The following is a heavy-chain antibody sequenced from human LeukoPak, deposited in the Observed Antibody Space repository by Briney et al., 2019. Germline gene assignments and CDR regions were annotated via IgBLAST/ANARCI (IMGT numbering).Heavy chain of an antibody. CDR3: ARVYSSSSPGGYNWFDP. Sequence: SETLPLTCAVYGGSFSGYYWSWIRQPPGKGLEWIGEINHSGSTNYNPSLKSRVTISVDTSKNQFSLKLSSVTAADTAVYYCARVYSSSSPGGYNWFDPWGQGTLVTVSS. CDR2: INHSGST. V-gene: IGHV4-34*01. D-gene: IGHD6-13*01. CDR1: GGSFSGYY. J-gene: IGHJ5*02.